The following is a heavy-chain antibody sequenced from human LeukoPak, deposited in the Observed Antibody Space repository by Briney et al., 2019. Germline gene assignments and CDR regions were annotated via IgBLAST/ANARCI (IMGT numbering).Heavy chain of an antibody. Sequence: GGSLRLSCAASGSTFSSYTMNWVRRAPGKGLEWVASMTESGDYIYYADSVKGRFTISRDNAKNSLHLQMNSLRVEDTAVYFCVTEGYCRGGSCSSDAFDIWGQGTMVVVSS. J-gene: IGHJ3*02. CDR2: MTESGDYI. D-gene: IGHD2-15*01. CDR1: GSTFSSYT. CDR3: VTEGYCRGGSCSSDAFDI. V-gene: IGHV3-21*01.